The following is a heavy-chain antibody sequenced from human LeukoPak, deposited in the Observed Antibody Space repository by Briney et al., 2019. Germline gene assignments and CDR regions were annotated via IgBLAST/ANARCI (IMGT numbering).Heavy chain of an antibody. J-gene: IGHJ4*02. V-gene: IGHV3-7*01. CDR1: GFTFSSYS. Sequence: GGSLRLSCAASGFTFSSYSMTWARQAPGKGLEWVATIKNDGTDKYYVDSMKGRLTISRDNAKNSLYLQMNSLRAEDTAVYYCARVHSGEDWWGQGTLVTVSS. CDR2: IKNDGTDK. CDR3: ARVHSGEDW. D-gene: IGHD3-9*01.